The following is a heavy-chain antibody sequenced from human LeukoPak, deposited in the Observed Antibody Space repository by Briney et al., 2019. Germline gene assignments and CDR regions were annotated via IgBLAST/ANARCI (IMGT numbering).Heavy chain of an antibody. CDR1: GGSFSGYY. V-gene: IGHV4-34*01. CDR2: INHSGST. CDR3: ACSSSGWFDY. D-gene: IGHD6-19*01. J-gene: IGHJ4*02. Sequence: SETLSLTCAVYGGSFSGYYWSWIRQPPGKGLEWIGEINHSGSTNYNPSLKSRVTISVDTSKNQFSLKLSSVTAADTAVYYCACSSSGWFDYWGQGTLVSVSS.